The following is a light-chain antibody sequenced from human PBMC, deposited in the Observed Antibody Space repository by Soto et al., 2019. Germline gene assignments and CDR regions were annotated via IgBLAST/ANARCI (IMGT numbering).Light chain of an antibody. CDR2: GAS. Sequence: EIVLTQSPGTLSLSPGERATLSCRASQSVSSNYLAWYQQKPGQAPRLLIYGASSRATGIPDRFSGSGSGTDFTLTISGLEPQDFAVYCCQQYGKSPFSYGPGTKVDIK. V-gene: IGKV3-20*01. CDR1: QSVSSNY. CDR3: QQYGKSPFS. J-gene: IGKJ3*01.